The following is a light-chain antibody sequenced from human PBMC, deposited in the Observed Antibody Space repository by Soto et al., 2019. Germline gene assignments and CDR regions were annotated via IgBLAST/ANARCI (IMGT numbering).Light chain of an antibody. Sequence: EIVMTQSPATLSVSPGERATLSCRASQSVSSNLAWYQQKPGQAPRLLIYGASTRATGIPARFSGSGSGTDFTLTISSLQSEDFALYYCHQYNNWPPYTFGQGTKLEIK. CDR1: QSVSSN. CDR2: GAS. V-gene: IGKV3-15*01. CDR3: HQYNNWPPYT. J-gene: IGKJ2*01.